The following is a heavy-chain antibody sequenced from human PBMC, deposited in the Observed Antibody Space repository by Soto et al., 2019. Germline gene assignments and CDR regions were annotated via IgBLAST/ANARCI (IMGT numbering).Heavy chain of an antibody. CDR2: IYWTGST. CDR3: ARDAGIASAIDY. CDR1: GDSVGRGGHY. V-gene: IGHV4-31*02. Sequence: QVQLQESGPGLVKPSQTLSVTCSVSGDSVGRGGHYWTWIRQHPGKGLEWIGSIYWTGSTSYNPSLKSRVTISVDRSKNQFSLKVSSVTAADTAVYYCARDAGIASAIDYWGQGTLITVSS. D-gene: IGHD1-26*01. J-gene: IGHJ4*02.